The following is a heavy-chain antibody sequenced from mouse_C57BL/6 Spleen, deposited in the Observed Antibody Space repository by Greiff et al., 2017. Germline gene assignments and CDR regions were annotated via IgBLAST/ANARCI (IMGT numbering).Heavy chain of an antibody. Sequence: QVQLQQSGPGLVQPSQSLSITCTVSGFSLTSYGVHWVRQSPGKGLEWLGVIWSGGSTDYNAAFISRLSISKDNSKSQVFFKMNSLQADDTAIYYCARNRGNYAPGFAYWGQGTLVTVSA. V-gene: IGHV2-2*01. CDR3: ARNRGNYAPGFAY. J-gene: IGHJ3*01. CDR2: IWSGGST. D-gene: IGHD2-1*01. CDR1: GFSLTSYG.